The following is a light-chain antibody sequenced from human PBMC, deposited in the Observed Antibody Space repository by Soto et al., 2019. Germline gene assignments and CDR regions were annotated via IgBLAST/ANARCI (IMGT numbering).Light chain of an antibody. CDR2: DAS. Sequence: EIVLTQSPATLSLSPGERAALSCRASQSVSSYLAWYQQKPGQAPRLLIYDASNRATGVPARFSGSGSGTDFTLTISSLEPEDFAVYYCQQRSMRETFGQGTKVDIK. J-gene: IGKJ1*01. CDR1: QSVSSY. CDR3: QQRSMRET. V-gene: IGKV3-11*01.